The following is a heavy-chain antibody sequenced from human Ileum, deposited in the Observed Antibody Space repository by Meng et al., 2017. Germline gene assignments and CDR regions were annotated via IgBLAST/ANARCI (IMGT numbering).Heavy chain of an antibody. D-gene: IGHD2-8*02. CDR2: IGADGDTT. J-gene: IGHJ6*02. CDR3: ARSMGVSGRSLYYYGMDV. Sequence: GESLKISCAASAFPFNGHAMSWVRQAPGRGLEWVSGIGADGDTTYYANSVKGRFTISRDNSKNTLYLQMNSLRAEDTALYYCARSMGVSGRSLYYYGMDVWGQGTTVTVSS. V-gene: IGHV3-23*01. CDR1: AFPFNGHA.